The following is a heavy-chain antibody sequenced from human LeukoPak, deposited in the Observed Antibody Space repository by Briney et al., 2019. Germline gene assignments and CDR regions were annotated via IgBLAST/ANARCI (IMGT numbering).Heavy chain of an antibody. Sequence: GGSLRLSYAASGFTFDDYGMSWVRQAPGRGLEWVSGINWNGGSTGYADSVKGRFTISRDNAKNSLYLQMNSLRAEDTALYYCARGGYSSGWYYFDYWGQGTLVTVSS. J-gene: IGHJ4*02. V-gene: IGHV3-20*03. CDR2: INWNGGST. D-gene: IGHD6-19*01. CDR1: GFTFDDYG. CDR3: ARGGYSSGWYYFDY.